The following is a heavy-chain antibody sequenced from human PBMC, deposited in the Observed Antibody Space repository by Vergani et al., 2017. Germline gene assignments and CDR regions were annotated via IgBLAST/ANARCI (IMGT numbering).Heavy chain of an antibody. CDR1: GGSFSGYY. J-gene: IGHJ6*03. D-gene: IGHD2-2*01. Sequence: QVQLQQWGAGLLKPSETLSLTCAVYGGSFSGYYWSWIRQPPGKGLEWIGEINHSGSTNYNPSLRSRVTISVDTSKNQFSLKLSSVTAADTAVDYCARSTQHYYYYYMDVWGKGTTVTVSS. CDR2: INHSGST. V-gene: IGHV4-34*01. CDR3: ARSTQHYYYYYMDV.